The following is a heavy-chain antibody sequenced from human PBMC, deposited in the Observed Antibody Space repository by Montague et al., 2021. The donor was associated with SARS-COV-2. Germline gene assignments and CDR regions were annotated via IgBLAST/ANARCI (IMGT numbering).Heavy chain of an antibody. CDR3: ANFRRTQLLFGTLDYGMDV. J-gene: IGHJ6*02. CDR2: IYYSGST. D-gene: IGHD2-2*01. Sequence: SETRSLTCTVSGGSISSYYWSWIRQPPGKGLEWIGYIYYSGSTNYNPSLKSRVTISVDTSKNQFSLKLSSVTAADTTVYYCANFRRTQLLFGTLDYGMDVWGQGTTVTVSS. CDR1: GGSISSYY. V-gene: IGHV4-59*01.